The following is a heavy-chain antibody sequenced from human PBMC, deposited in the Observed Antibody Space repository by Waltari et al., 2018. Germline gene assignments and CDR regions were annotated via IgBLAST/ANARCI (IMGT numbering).Heavy chain of an antibody. CDR1: GFTFSSYS. CDR2: ISSSSSYI. Sequence: EVQLVESGGGLVKPGGSLRLSCAASGFTFSSYSMNWVRQAPGKGLEWVSYISSSSSYIYYADSVKGRFTISRDNAKNSLYLQMNSLRAEDTAVYYCARAPSGTHGDYWGQGTLVTVSS. D-gene: IGHD1-26*01. J-gene: IGHJ4*02. CDR3: ARAPSGTHGDY. V-gene: IGHV3-21*01.